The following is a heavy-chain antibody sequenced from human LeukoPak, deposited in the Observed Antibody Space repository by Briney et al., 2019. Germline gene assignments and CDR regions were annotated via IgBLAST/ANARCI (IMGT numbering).Heavy chain of an antibody. D-gene: IGHD3-3*01. CDR1: GYSFTSYW. Sequence: HGEPLKISCKGSGYSFTSYWIGWVRQMPGKGLEWMGIIYPGDSDTRYSPSFQGQVTISADKSISTAYLQWSSLKASNTAIYYCARVGSVTNFGVVSYYFDYWGQGTLVTVSS. V-gene: IGHV5-51*01. CDR3: ARVGSVTNFGVVSYYFDY. CDR2: IYPGDSDT. J-gene: IGHJ4*02.